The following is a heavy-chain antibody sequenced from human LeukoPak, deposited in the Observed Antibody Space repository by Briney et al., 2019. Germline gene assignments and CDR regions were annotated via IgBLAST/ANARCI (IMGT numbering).Heavy chain of an antibody. CDR3: ARGGHYGDYPYYFDY. V-gene: IGHV3-7*01. CDR1: GFTFSSYW. CDR2: IKQDGSEK. J-gene: IGHJ4*02. D-gene: IGHD4-17*01. Sequence: GGSLRLSCAASGFTFSSYWMSWVRQAPGKGLEWVANIKQDGSEKYYVDSVRGRFTISRDNAKNSLYLQMNSLRAENTAVYYCARGGHYGDYPYYFDYWGQGTLVTVSS.